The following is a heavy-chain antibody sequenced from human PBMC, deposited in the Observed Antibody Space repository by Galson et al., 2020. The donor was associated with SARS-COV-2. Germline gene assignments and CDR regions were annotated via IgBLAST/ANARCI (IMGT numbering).Heavy chain of an antibody. CDR1: GYTFSSYN. D-gene: IGHD3-10*01. CDR3: ARVPPGSEAHFDY. CDR2: ITPSGGRT. J-gene: IGHJ4*02. V-gene: IGHV1-46*03. Sequence: ASVKVSCKASGYTFSSYNMHWVRQAPGQGLEWMGIITPSGGRTSYAQRFQGRVTMTWDTSTNTVYMELSSLKSEDTAVYFCARVPPGSEAHFDYWGQGTLVTVSS.